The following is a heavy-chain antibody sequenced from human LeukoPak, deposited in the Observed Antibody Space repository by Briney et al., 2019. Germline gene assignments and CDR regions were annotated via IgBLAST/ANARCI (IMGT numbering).Heavy chain of an antibody. Sequence: GGSLGLSCAAPGFTFSSYSMNWFRKAPGKGLDWVSSISSTSSYIYYADSVKGRFTISRDNAKNSPYLQMNSLRADDTAVYYCTRASSGWTVDLYYFDYWGQGTLVTVSS. D-gene: IGHD6-19*01. CDR3: TRASSGWTVDLYYFDY. J-gene: IGHJ4*02. V-gene: IGHV3-21*01. CDR2: ISSTSSYI. CDR1: GFTFSSYS.